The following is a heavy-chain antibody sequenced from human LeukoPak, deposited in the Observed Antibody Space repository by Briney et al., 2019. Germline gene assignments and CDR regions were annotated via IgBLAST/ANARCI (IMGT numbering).Heavy chain of an antibody. Sequence: GESLKISCKGSGYSFTSYYIAWVRQMPGKGLEWMGVIFPGDSDTRYSPSFQGQVTISADKSISTAYLQWSSLKASDTAMYYCERPRIVGTLGAFDIWGHGTMVTVSS. CDR3: ERPRIVGTLGAFDI. J-gene: IGHJ3*02. D-gene: IGHD1-26*01. CDR2: IFPGDSDT. V-gene: IGHV5-51*01. CDR1: GYSFTSYY.